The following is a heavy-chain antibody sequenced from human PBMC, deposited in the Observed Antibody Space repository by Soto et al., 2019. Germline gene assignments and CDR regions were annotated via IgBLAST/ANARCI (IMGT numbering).Heavy chain of an antibody. CDR1: GGSISSYY. Sequence: SETLSLTCTVSGGSISSYYWSWIRQPPGKGLEWIGYIYYSGSTNYNPSLKSRVTISVDTSRNQFSLTLSSVTAADTAVYYCARQTGYSTETDYMDVWGKGTTVTVSS. J-gene: IGHJ6*03. V-gene: IGHV4-59*08. CDR3: ARQTGYSTETDYMDV. CDR2: IYYSGST. D-gene: IGHD3-9*01.